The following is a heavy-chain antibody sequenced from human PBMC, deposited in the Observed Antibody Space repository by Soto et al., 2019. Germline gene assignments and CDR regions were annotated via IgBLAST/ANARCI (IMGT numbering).Heavy chain of an antibody. J-gene: IGHJ4*02. CDR3: ARAGGFRIAAAGSHFDY. CDR1: GFTFSSYA. V-gene: IGHV3-30-3*01. CDR2: ISYDGSNK. D-gene: IGHD6-13*01. Sequence: QVQLVESGGGVVQPGRSLRLSCAASGFTFSSYAMHWVRQAPGKGLEWVAVISYDGSNKYYADSVKGRFTISRDNSKNXXYLQMNRLRAEDTAVYYCARAGGFRIAAAGSHFDYWGQGTLVTVSS.